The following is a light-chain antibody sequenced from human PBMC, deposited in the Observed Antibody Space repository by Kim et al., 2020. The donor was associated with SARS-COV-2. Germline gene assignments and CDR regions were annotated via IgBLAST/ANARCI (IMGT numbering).Light chain of an antibody. CDR3: LQRRNWPPMYT. CDR1: QSVISY. Sequence: EIVLTRPAATLPLSPGERATLSCRASQSVISYLAWYQQKTGQAPRLLIYDASNKATGIPARFSCSGSGTDFTLTISSLEPEDYAVYYCLQRRNWPPMYTDGQGTTLDIK. V-gene: IGKV3-11*01. CDR2: DAS. J-gene: IGKJ2*01.